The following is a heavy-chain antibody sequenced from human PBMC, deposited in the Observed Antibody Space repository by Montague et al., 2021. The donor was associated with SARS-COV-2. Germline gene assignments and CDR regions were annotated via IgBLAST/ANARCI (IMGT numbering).Heavy chain of an antibody. D-gene: IGHD5-12*01. CDR2: IYYSGST. CDR3: AGDRGRFWHFDL. Sequence: SETLSLTCTVSGGSISSYSWNWIRHSPGTGLEWIGYIYYSGSTKYNPSLKSRVTISVDTSKSQMSLRLNSVTAADTAVYYCAGDRGRFWHFDLWGRGTLVTVSS. CDR1: GGSISSYS. J-gene: IGHJ2*01. V-gene: IGHV4-59*01.